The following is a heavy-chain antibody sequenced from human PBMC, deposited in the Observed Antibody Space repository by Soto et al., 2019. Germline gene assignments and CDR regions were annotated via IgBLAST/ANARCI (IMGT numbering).Heavy chain of an antibody. Sequence: SVKVSCKASGFTFTSSAVQWVRQARGQRLEWIGWIVVGSGNTNYAQKFQERVTITRDMSTSTAYMELSSLRSEDTAVYYCAAGGGSYSATSQVFDYWGQGTLVTVSS. CDR3: AAGGGSYSATSQVFDY. CDR2: IVVGSGNT. J-gene: IGHJ4*02. CDR1: GFTFTSSA. D-gene: IGHD1-26*01. V-gene: IGHV1-58*01.